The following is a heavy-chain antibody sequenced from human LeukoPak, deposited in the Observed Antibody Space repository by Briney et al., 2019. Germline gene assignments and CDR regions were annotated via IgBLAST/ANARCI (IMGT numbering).Heavy chain of an antibody. CDR2: ISSSSSYI. CDR1: GFTFSSYS. Sequence: PGGSLRLSCAASGFTFSSYSMNWVRQAPGKGLEWVSSISSSSSYIYYADSVKGRFTISRDNAKNSLYLQMNSLRAEDTAVYYCARDSMRDKGADYWGQGTLVTVSS. D-gene: IGHD5-24*01. J-gene: IGHJ4*02. V-gene: IGHV3-21*01. CDR3: ARDSMRDKGADY.